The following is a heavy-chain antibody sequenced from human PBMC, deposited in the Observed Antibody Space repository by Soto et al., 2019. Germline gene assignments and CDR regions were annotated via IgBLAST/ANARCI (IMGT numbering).Heavy chain of an antibody. CDR2: ISTIGDTI. Sequence: GGSLRLSCAASGFTFSHYDINWVRQAPGKGLEWVSYISTIGDTISYADSVKGRCTISRDNAKNPLHQQLSSLRAEDTSVYYCARAHFGILTGYPRRDPWGQGTLVTVSS. D-gene: IGHD3-9*01. CDR1: GFTFSHYD. J-gene: IGHJ5*02. CDR3: ARAHFGILTGYPRRDP. V-gene: IGHV3-48*03.